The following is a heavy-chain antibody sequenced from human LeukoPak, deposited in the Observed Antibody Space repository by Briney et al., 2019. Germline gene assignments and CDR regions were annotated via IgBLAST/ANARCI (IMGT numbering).Heavy chain of an antibody. V-gene: IGHV4-61*02. CDR2: IYTSGST. J-gene: IGHJ6*03. Sequence: PSETLSLTCTGSGGSISSGSYYWSWIRQPAGKGLEWIGRIYTSGSTNYNPSLKSRVTISVDTSKNQFSLKLSSVTAADTAVYYCARERSSGWYIPGYYYYYYMDVWGKGTTVTISS. CDR1: GGSISSGSYY. CDR3: ARERSSGWYIPGYYYYYYMDV. D-gene: IGHD6-19*01.